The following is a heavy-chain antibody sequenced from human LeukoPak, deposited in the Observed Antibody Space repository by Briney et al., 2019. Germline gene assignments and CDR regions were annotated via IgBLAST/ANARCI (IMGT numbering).Heavy chain of an antibody. CDR3: ARDPPRESHEVWFGELLSSGMDV. CDR1: GGSFSCYY. CDR2: INHSGST. J-gene: IGHJ6*03. D-gene: IGHD3-10*01. Sequence: SETLSLTCAVYGGSFSCYYWSWIRQPPGKGLEWNGEINHSGSTNYNPSLKSRVTISVDTSKNQFSLKLSSVTAADTAVYYCARDPPRESHEVWFGELLSSGMDVWGKGTTVTVSS. V-gene: IGHV4-34*01.